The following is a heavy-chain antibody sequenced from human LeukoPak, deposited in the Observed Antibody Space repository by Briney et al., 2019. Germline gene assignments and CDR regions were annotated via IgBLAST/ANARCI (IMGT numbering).Heavy chain of an antibody. CDR3: ATEGYGYGYLSCFDY. Sequence: GGSLRLSCAASGFTFSNAWMSWVRQAPGKGLGWVGRIKSKTDGGTTDYAALVKGRFTISRDNSKNTLYLQMNSLRAEDTAVYYCATEGYGYGYLSCFDYWGQGTLVTVSS. V-gene: IGHV3-15*01. J-gene: IGHJ4*02. CDR1: GFTFSNAW. CDR2: IKSKTDGGTT. D-gene: IGHD5-18*01.